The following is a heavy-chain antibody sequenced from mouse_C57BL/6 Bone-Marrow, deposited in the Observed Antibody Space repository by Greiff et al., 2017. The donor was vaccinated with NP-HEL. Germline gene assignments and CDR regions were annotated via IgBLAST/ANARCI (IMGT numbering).Heavy chain of an antibody. CDR2: FYPGSGSI. D-gene: IGHD1-1*01. CDR3: ARHGDYFGSSYGYFDV. CDR1: GYTFTEYT. V-gene: IGHV1-62-2*01. Sequence: VQGVESGAELVKPGASVKLSCKASGYTFTEYTIHWVKQRSGQVLEWIGWFYPGSGSIKYNEKFKDKATLTADKSSSTVYMDLSRLTSEDSAVYFCARHGDYFGSSYGYFDVWGTGTTVTVSS. J-gene: IGHJ1*03.